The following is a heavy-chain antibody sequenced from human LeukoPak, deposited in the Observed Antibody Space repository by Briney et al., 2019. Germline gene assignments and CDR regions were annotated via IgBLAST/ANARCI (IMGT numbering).Heavy chain of an antibody. CDR3: ARLKDDVTKLDY. J-gene: IGHJ4*02. CDR1: GFTFRRYW. Sequence: GGSLRLSYAGSGFTFRRYWMSGASQAPGKGLVWVASMNQDGSQIRYVDSVRGRFFISRDNAKNSLFMQMSSLRVEDTAVYYCARLKDDVTKLDYWGQGTLVTVSS. D-gene: IGHD2-8*01. V-gene: IGHV3-7*01. CDR2: MNQDGSQI.